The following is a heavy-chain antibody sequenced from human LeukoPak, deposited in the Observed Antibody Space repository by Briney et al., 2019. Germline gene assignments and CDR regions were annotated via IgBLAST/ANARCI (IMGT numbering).Heavy chain of an antibody. CDR3: ARVGAAEGLHIDY. CDR2: IYYSGST. CDR1: GGSISSYY. Sequence: PSETLSLTCTVSGGSISSYYWSWIRQPPGKGLEWIGYIYYSGSTNYNPSLKSRVTISVDTSKNQFSLKLSSVTGADTAVYYCARVGAAEGLHIDYWGQGTLVTVSS. D-gene: IGHD1-26*01. V-gene: IGHV4-59*01. J-gene: IGHJ4*02.